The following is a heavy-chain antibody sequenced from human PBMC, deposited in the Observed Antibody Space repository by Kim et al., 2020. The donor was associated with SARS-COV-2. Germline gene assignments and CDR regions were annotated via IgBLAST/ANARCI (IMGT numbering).Heavy chain of an antibody. Sequence: SETLSLTCTVSGGSISSSSYYWGWIRQPPGKGLEWIGSIYYSGSTYYNPSLKSRVTISVDTSKNQFSLKLSSVTAADTAVYYCARHPVSAVLLWFRELTAYYFDDWGQGTLVTVSS. V-gene: IGHV4-39*01. J-gene: IGHJ4*02. CDR2: IYYSGST. CDR1: GGSISSSSYY. D-gene: IGHD3-10*01. CDR3: ARHPVSAVLLWFRELTAYYFDD.